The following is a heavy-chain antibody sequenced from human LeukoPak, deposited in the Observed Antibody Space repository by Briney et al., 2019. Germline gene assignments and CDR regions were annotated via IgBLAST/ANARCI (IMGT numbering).Heavy chain of an antibody. D-gene: IGHD2-21*02. Sequence: PGGSLRLSCVASGFTFSDYYMAWIRQAPGGGLEWVSFISASGSTTWHSDSVKGRLSISRDDATNSLYLQMSSLRPEDTAIYYCARRCGGDCRHRSFDVWGQGTMVTVSS. V-gene: IGHV3-11*01. J-gene: IGHJ3*01. CDR2: ISASGSTT. CDR1: GFTFSDYY. CDR3: ARRCGGDCRHRSFDV.